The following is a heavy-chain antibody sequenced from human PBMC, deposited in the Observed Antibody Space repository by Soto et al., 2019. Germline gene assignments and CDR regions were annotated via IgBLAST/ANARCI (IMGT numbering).Heavy chain of an antibody. Sequence: SVKVSCKACGCTFSSYAISWVRQAPGQGREWMGGIIPIFGTANYAQKFQGRVTITADESTSTAYMELSSLRSEDTAVYYCARDQGAQYCSSTRCSKIYGMDVGAQGTTVTVS. V-gene: IGHV1-69*13. CDR3: ARDQGAQYCSSTRCSKIYGMDV. CDR1: GCTFSSYA. CDR2: IIPIFGTA. J-gene: IGHJ6*02. D-gene: IGHD2-2*01.